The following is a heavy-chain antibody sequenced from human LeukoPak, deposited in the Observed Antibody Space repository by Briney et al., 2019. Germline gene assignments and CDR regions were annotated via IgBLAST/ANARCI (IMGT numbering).Heavy chain of an antibody. CDR2: ISSSGGST. D-gene: IGHD5-18*01. Sequence: GGSLRLSCAASGFTFSSYAMTWVRQAPGKGLEWVSSISSSGGSTYYADSVKGRFTISRDNSKNTLYLQMNSLRAEDTAIYYCAKGRIQLWYKFDYWGQGTLVTVSS. V-gene: IGHV3-23*01. CDR3: AKGRIQLWYKFDY. J-gene: IGHJ4*02. CDR1: GFTFSSYA.